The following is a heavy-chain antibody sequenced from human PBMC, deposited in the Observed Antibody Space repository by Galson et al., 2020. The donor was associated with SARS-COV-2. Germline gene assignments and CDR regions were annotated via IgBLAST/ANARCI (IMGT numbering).Heavy chain of an antibody. J-gene: IGHJ4*02. CDR3: ARRLYSSGYYRYLVSDY. CDR2: INHGGST. Sequence: ETSETLSLTCAVYGGSFSGYSWSWIRQPPGKGLEWIGEINHGGSTNYNPSLKSRVAISVDTSKNHFLLKLSSVTAADTAVYYCARRLYSSGYYRYLVSDYWGQGTLVAVSS. CDR1: GGSFSGYS. D-gene: IGHD6-19*01. V-gene: IGHV4-34*01.